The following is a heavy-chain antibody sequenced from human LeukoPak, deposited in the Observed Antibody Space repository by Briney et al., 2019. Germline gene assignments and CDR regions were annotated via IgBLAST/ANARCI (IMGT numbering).Heavy chain of an antibody. CDR3: ARAYYYYMDV. CDR2: ISYDGSNK. V-gene: IGHV3-30*03. Sequence: GGSLRLSCAASRFTFSSYGMHWVRQAPGKGLEWVAVISYDGSNKYYADSVKGRFTISRDNSKNTLYLQMNSLRAEDTAVYYCARAYYYYMDVWGKGTTVTVSS. J-gene: IGHJ6*03. CDR1: RFTFSSYG.